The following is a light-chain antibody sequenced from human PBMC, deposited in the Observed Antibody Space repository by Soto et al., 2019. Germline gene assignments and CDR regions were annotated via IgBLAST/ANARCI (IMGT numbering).Light chain of an antibody. CDR3: QQRNSWASLT. Sequence: EIVLTQSPATLSLSPGERATLSCRASQSVDNFLAWYQQKAGQAPRLLIYDISKRATGIPARFSGSGSGTDFTLTISSLDPEDFAVYYCQQRNSWASLTFGGGTRVEIK. CDR2: DIS. CDR1: QSVDNF. V-gene: IGKV3-11*01. J-gene: IGKJ4*01.